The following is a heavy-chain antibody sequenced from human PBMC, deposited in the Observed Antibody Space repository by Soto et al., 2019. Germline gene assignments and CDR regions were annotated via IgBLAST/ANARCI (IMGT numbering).Heavy chain of an antibody. CDR3: ARQGCSWSTDWHFNV. CDR2: IFHSGST. Sequence: QLQLQESGSGLVKPSQTLSLTCAVSGGSISSGGYSWSWLRQPPGKGLEWIGYIFHSGSTYYNPTLKSRVTISLDRPTHHLSLELSSMTAADTAVYEHARQGCSWSTDWHFNVWGRGTLGTVSS. D-gene: IGHD1-26*01. V-gene: IGHV4-30-2*01. J-gene: IGHJ2*01. CDR1: GGSISSGGYS.